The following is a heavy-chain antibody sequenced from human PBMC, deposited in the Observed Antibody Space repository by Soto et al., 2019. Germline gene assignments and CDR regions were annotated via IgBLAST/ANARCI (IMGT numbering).Heavy chain of an antibody. V-gene: IGHV4-39*01. CDR2: IYYTGST. CDR1: GDSVSSSAYH. J-gene: IGHJ4*02. CDR3: ARRNRDSRGYSYIDQ. D-gene: IGHD3-22*01. Sequence: SETLSLTCTVSGDSVSSSAYHWVWIRQPPGKGLECIGSIYYTGSTFYNPSLKSRVTISIDSPKNQFSLKLSSVTAADTAVYYCARRNRDSRGYSYIDQWGQGTLVTVSS.